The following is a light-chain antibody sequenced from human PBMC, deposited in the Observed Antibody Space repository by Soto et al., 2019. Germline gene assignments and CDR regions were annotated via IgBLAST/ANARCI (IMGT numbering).Light chain of an antibody. CDR2: SNN. V-gene: IGLV1-40*01. J-gene: IGLJ1*01. CDR1: SSNIGARVD. CDR3: QSYDSSLSGSYV. Sequence: QSVLTQPPSVSGAPGQTVTISCTGSSSNIGARVDVHWYQHLPGTAPKLLIYSNNIRPSGVPDRFSGSKSGSSASLAISGLQPEDEGDYYCQSYDSSLSGSYVFGTGTKLTV.